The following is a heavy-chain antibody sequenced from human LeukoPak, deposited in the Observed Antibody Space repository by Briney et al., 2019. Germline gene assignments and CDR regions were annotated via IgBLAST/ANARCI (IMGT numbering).Heavy chain of an antibody. V-gene: IGHV3-23*01. CDR1: GFTFSSYA. CDR2: ISGSGGST. Sequence: GGSLGLSCAASGFTFSSYAMSWVRQAPGKGLEWVSAISGSGGSTYYADSVKGRFTISRDNSKNTLYLQMNSLRAEDTAVYYCAKDHYDFWSGLDYWGQGTLVTVSS. J-gene: IGHJ4*02. D-gene: IGHD3-3*01. CDR3: AKDHYDFWSGLDY.